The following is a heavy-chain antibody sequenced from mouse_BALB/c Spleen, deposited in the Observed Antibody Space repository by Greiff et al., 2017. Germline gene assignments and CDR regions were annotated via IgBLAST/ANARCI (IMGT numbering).Heavy chain of an antibody. D-gene: IGHD2-14*01. CDR2: IYPGSGST. V-gene: IGHV1S22*01. Sequence: LQQPGSELVRPGASVKLSCKASGYTFTSYWMHWVKQRPGQGLEWIGNIYPGSGSTNYDEKFKSKATLTVDTSSSTAYMQLSSLTSEDSAVYYCTRWYEAMDYWGQGTSVTVSS. J-gene: IGHJ4*01. CDR1: GYTFTSYW. CDR3: TRWYEAMDY.